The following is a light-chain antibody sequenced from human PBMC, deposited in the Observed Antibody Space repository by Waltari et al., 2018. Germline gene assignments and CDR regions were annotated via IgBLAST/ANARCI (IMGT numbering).Light chain of an antibody. CDR3: SSYTSSIAYV. J-gene: IGLJ1*01. Sequence: QSALTQPASVSGSPGQSITISCTGTSSDVGGYSYVSWYQQHPGEAPKLMIYDVVNRRAGVSILFAGSKSGNTASLTIAGLQAEDEADYYCSSYTSSIAYVFGTGTKVTVI. CDR1: SSDVGGYSY. V-gene: IGLV2-14*03. CDR2: DVV.